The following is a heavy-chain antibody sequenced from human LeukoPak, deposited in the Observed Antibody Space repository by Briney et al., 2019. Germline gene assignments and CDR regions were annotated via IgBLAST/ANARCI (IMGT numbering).Heavy chain of an antibody. Sequence: KSSETLSLTCTVSGCSISNYYWNWIRQPAGKGLEWIGRIYTSGSTNYNPSLKSRVTISVDTSKNQFFLKLSSVTAADTAVYYCARVTAYYSSSPEYYFDYWGQGTLVTVSS. J-gene: IGHJ4*02. CDR2: IYTSGST. CDR3: ARVTAYYSSSPEYYFDY. CDR1: GCSISNYY. V-gene: IGHV4-4*07. D-gene: IGHD6-6*01.